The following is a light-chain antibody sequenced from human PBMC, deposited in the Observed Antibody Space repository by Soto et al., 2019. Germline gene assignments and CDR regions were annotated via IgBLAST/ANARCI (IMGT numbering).Light chain of an antibody. CDR3: QQYIDWPPGT. Sequence: EIVVTQSPATLSVSPGERVTLSCRASQSVSSSSAWYQQRPGQAPRLLIYDTSTRAAGISARFSGSGSGTEFTLTISSLQSEDFAVYYCQQYIDWPPGTFGQGTEVEIK. V-gene: IGKV3-15*01. CDR1: QSVSSS. CDR2: DTS. J-gene: IGKJ1*01.